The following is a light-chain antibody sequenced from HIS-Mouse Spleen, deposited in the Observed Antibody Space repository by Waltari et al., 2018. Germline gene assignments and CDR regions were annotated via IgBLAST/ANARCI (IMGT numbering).Light chain of an antibody. Sequence: EIVLTQSPGTLSLSPGERATLSCRASQSVSSSYLAWYQQKPGQAPRLLIYGASSRATCIPDRCSGSGSGTDFTLTISRLEPEDFAVYYCQQYGSSPTFGQGTKLEIK. J-gene: IGKJ2*01. CDR1: QSVSSSY. CDR3: QQYGSSPT. CDR2: GAS. V-gene: IGKV3-20*01.